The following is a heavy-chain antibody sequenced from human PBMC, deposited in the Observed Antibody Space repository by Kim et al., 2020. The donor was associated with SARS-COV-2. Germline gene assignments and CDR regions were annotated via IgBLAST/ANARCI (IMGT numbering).Heavy chain of an antibody. CDR3: VRYNPAAAGTQVEQNWFDP. V-gene: IGHV4-59*01. J-gene: IGHJ5*02. Sequence: SETLSLTCTVSGGSISSYYWSWIRQPPGKGLEWVGFIYYSGSNTYNPSLKSRVTISVDTSTNQFFLKLSSVTAADTAVYYCVRYNPAAAGTQVEQNWFDPWGQGTLVTVSS. CDR1: GGSISSYY. D-gene: IGHD6-13*01. CDR2: IYYSGSN.